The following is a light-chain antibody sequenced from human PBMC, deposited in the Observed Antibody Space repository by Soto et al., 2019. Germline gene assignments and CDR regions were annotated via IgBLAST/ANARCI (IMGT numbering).Light chain of an antibody. V-gene: IGLV2-14*01. CDR2: EVS. CDR3: SSYTTSTSFIL. J-gene: IGLJ2*01. CDR1: SSDIGNYDF. Sequence: QSALTQPASVSGSPGQSITISCTGTSSDIGNYDFVSWYQQVPGTAPKAMIYEVSSRPSGVSNRFSGFKSGNTASLTISGLQAEDEAYYYCSSYTTSTSFILFGGGTKLTVL.